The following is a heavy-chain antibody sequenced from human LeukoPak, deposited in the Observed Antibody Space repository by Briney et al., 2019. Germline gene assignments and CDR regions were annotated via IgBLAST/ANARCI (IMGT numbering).Heavy chain of an antibody. Sequence: GGSLRLSCAASGFTFSTYWMNWYRRAPGKGLEWVGNINQDASEINYVDSVRGRFTISRDNAKNSLHLQMNSLRAEDTAVYYCATDRDNSDWEKRFDSWGQGSLVTVSS. V-gene: IGHV3-7*01. J-gene: IGHJ4*02. CDR2: INQDASEI. CDR1: GFTFSTYW. CDR3: ATDRDNSDWEKRFDS. D-gene: IGHD2-21*02.